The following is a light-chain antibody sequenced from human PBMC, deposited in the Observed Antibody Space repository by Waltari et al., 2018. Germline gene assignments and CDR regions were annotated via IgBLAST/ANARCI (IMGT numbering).Light chain of an antibody. CDR3: QQYPRT. CDR1: QSISSW. J-gene: IGKJ1*01. CDR2: KAS. V-gene: IGKV1-5*03. Sequence: DIQMTQSPSTLSASVGDRVTITCRASQSISSWLAWYQQKPGKAPKLLIYKASSLESGVPSRFGGSGSGTEFTLTISSLQPDDFATYYCQQYPRTFGQGTKVEIK.